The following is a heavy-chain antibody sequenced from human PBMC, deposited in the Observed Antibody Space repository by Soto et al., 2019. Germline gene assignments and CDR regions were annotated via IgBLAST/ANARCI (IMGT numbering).Heavy chain of an antibody. Sequence: QLQLQESGPGLVKPSETLSLTCTVSGGSISSSSYYWGWIRQPPGKGLEWIGSIYYSGSTYYNPSLKSRVPISVDTSKNQFSLKLSSVTAADTAVYYCARFVRFLEWLPHHDAFDIWGQGTMVTVSS. CDR3: ARFVRFLEWLPHHDAFDI. D-gene: IGHD3-3*01. CDR1: GGSISSSSYY. CDR2: IYYSGST. V-gene: IGHV4-39*01. J-gene: IGHJ3*02.